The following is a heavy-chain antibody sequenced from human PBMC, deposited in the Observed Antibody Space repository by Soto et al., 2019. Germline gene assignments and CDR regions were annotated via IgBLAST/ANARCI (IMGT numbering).Heavy chain of an antibody. Sequence: PSDTLSLTFNVSCGSISSGGYYWIFIRQHPGKGLEWIGYIYYSGSTYYNPSLKSRVTISVDTSKNKFSLKLSSVTAADTAVYYCARDVGPDWFDTWGQGTLVTVSS. J-gene: IGHJ5*02. CDR3: ARDVGPDWFDT. V-gene: IGHV4-31*03. CDR1: CGSISSGGYY. D-gene: IGHD1-26*01. CDR2: IYYSGST.